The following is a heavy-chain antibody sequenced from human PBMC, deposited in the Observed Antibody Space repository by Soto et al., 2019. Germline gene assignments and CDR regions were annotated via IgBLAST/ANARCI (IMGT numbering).Heavy chain of an antibody. Sequence: GGSLRFSCVASGFTFSSYSMSWVRQAPGKGLEWVSGFRAGGDDGTTYYADSVKGRFTISRDNSKNTLFLQMNSLRAEDTAIYYCAKKVNSGSGSQYFDYFGQGTLVTVSS. D-gene: IGHD3-10*01. V-gene: IGHV3-23*01. CDR1: GFTFSSYS. CDR2: FRAGGDDGTT. CDR3: AKKVNSGSGSQYFDY. J-gene: IGHJ4*02.